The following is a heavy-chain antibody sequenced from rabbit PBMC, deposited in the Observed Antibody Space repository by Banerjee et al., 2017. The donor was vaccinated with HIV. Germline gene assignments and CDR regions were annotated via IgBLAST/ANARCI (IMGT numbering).Heavy chain of an antibody. CDR3: VRWGASNSGLYILEWLDL. CDR2: IDPVSDGT. D-gene: IGHD1-1*01. V-gene: IGHV1S47*01. CDR1: GFDFSSYG. Sequence: QEQLGESGGGLVQPGGSLKLSCKAAGFDFSSYGVSWVRQAPGTGLDWIGYIDPVSDGTHSASWVNGRFTISSHTAPNTLSLQLNILTAADTSTYFCVRWGASNSGLYILEWLDLWGPGTLVTVS. J-gene: IGHJ5*01.